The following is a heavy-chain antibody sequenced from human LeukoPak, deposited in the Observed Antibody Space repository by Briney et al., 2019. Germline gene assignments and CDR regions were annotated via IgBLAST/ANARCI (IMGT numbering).Heavy chain of an antibody. CDR1: GGSFSSYA. CDR3: ARRMVYARAFDI. V-gene: IGHV1-69*04. Sequence: GASVKVSCKASGGSFSSYAFSWVRQAPGQGLEWMGRITPIVGIATYTQNFQGRVTITTDESTSTAYMELSSLRSEDTAVYYCARRMVYARAFDIWGQGTMVTVSS. J-gene: IGHJ3*02. D-gene: IGHD2-8*01. CDR2: ITPIVGIA.